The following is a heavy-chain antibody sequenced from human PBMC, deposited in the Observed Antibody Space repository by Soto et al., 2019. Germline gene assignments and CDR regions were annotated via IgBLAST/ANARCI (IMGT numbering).Heavy chain of an antibody. D-gene: IGHD6-25*01. CDR1: GGTFSSYA. V-gene: IGHV1-69*12. CDR2: IIPILGTA. Sequence: QVQLVQSGAEVKKPGSSVKVSCKASGGTFSSYAISWVRQAPGQGLEWMGGIIPILGTANYAREFQGRVTVTADDSTSTAYMELCSLRSGATAVFYCAGQGAALRDYCYGMDVWGQGATVTVSS. CDR3: AGQGAALRDYCYGMDV. J-gene: IGHJ6*02.